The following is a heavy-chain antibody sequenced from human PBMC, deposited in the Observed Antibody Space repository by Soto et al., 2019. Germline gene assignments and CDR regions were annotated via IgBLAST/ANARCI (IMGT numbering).Heavy chain of an antibody. V-gene: IGHV3-23*01. CDR1: GFTFSSYA. CDR3: AKDGTFSSWYLSV. J-gene: IGHJ4*02. Sequence: EVQLLESGGGLVQPGGSLRLSCAASGFTFSSYAMSWVRQAPGKGLEWVSAISGSGGSTYYADSVKGRFTISRDNSKNALYLQMISVRAEDAAVCYCAKDGTFSSWYLSVWGQGTLVTVCS. D-gene: IGHD6-13*01. CDR2: ISGSGGST.